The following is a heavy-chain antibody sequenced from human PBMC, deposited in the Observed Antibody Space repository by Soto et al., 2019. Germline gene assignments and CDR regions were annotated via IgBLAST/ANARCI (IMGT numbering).Heavy chain of an antibody. CDR2: IYYSGST. CDR1: GGSISSSSYY. D-gene: IGHD6-13*01. V-gene: IGHV4-39*01. Sequence: PSETLSLTCTVSGGSISSSSYYWGWIRQPPGKGLEWIGSIYYSGSTYYNPSLKSRVTISVDTSKNQFSLKLSSVTAADTAVYYCARCEQEMAYNWFDTLAQRTAVPVSS. J-gene: IGHJ5*02. CDR3: ARCEQEMAYNWFDT.